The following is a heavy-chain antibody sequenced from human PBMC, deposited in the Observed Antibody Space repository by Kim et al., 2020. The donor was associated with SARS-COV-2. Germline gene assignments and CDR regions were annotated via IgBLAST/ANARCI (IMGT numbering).Heavy chain of an antibody. CDR3: AGVYDYGSGSFGMDV. D-gene: IGHD3-10*01. V-gene: IGHV3-21*01. J-gene: IGHJ6*02. Sequence: DSVRGRVTTSRDNAKNSRCLQMNSLRAEDTAVYYCAGVYDYGSGSFGMDVWGQGTTVTVSS.